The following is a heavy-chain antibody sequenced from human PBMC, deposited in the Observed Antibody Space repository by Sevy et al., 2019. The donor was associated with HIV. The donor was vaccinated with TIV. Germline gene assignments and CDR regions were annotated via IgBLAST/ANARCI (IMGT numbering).Heavy chain of an antibody. CDR2: INPNSGDT. CDR1: GYTFTDHV. V-gene: IGHV1-2*02. J-gene: IGHJ4*02. D-gene: IGHD5-18*01. Sequence: ASVKVSCKASGYTFTDHVIHWVRQAPGQGLEWMGWINPNSGDTKYAQNFHGRVTLTRDTSIGSGYMELTSLRSDDTAVYYCATHGGYRYGSLLDYWGQGTLVTVSS. CDR3: ATHGGYRYGSLLDY.